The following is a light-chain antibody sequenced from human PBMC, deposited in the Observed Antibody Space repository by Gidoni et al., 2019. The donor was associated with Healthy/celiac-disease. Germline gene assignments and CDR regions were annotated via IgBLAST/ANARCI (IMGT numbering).Light chain of an antibody. CDR2: GAS. V-gene: IGKV3-15*01. CDR3: QQYNNWPPYT. CDR1: QSVSSN. J-gene: IGKJ2*01. Sequence: EIVMTQSSATLSVSPGGRATLSCRASQSVSSNLAWYQQKPGQAPRLLIYGASTRATGIPARFSGSGSGTEFTLTISSLQSEDFAVYYCQQYNNWPPYTFXQXTKLXIK.